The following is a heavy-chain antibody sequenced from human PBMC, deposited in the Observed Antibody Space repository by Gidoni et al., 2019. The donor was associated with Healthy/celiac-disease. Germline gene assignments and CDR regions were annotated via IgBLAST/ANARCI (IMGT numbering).Heavy chain of an antibody. V-gene: IGHV3-73*02. CDR1: GFTFSGSA. CDR2: IRSKANSYAT. CDR3: TRQLMAYCGGDCHLTDAFDI. Sequence: EVQLVESGGGLVQPGGSLKLSCAASGFTFSGSAMHWVRQASGKGLAWVGRIRSKANSYATAYAASVKGRFTISRDDSKNTAYLQMNSLKTEDTAVYYCTRQLMAYCGGDCHLTDAFDIWGQGTMVTVSS. J-gene: IGHJ3*02. D-gene: IGHD2-21*02.